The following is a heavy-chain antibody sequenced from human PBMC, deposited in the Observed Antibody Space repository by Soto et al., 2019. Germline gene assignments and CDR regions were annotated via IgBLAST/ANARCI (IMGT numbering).Heavy chain of an antibody. CDR2: MNPNSGNT. J-gene: IGHJ6*02. D-gene: IGHD6-6*01. CDR1: GYTFTSYD. CDR3: ARVKYSSSSRAYYGMDV. V-gene: IGHV1-8*01. Sequence: QVQLVQSGAEVKKPGASVKVSCKASGYTFTSYDINWVRQATGQGLEWMGWMNPNSGNTGYAQKFQGRVTMTRNTSISTAHMELSSLRSEDTAVYYCARVKYSSSSRAYYGMDVWGQGTTVTVSS.